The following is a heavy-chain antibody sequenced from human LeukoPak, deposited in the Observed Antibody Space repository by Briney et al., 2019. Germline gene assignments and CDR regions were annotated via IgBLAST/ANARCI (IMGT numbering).Heavy chain of an antibody. V-gene: IGHV4-59*01. J-gene: IGHJ4*02. CDR2: IYYSGST. CDR1: GGSISSYY. D-gene: IGHD3-10*01. Sequence: SETLSLTCTVSGGSISSYYWNWIRQPPGKGPEWIGYIYYSGSTNYNPSLKSRVTISVDTSKNQFSLKLSSVTAADTAVYYCARAYNYGSGSYSAFAYWGQGTLVTVSS. CDR3: ARAYNYGSGSYSAFAY.